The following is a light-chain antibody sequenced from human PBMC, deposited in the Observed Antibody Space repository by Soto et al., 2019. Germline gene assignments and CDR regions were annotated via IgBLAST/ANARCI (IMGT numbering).Light chain of an antibody. CDR3: QQYNDWPLT. V-gene: IGKV3D-15*01. Sequence: VMTQSPATLSVSPGERATLSCRASQSVSDNLAWYQQKPGQAPRLLIYGASIRATDIPARFSGSGSGTEFSLTISSLQSEDFAVYYCQQYNDWPLTFGGGTKVDIK. CDR1: QSVSDN. CDR2: GAS. J-gene: IGKJ4*01.